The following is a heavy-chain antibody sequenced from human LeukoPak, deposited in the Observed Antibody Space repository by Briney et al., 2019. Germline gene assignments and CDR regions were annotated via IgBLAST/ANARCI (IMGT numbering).Heavy chain of an antibody. CDR2: FDPEDGET. CDR3: ARAGILTGYYSYYYYGMDV. V-gene: IGHV1-24*01. J-gene: IGHJ6*02. CDR1: GYTLTELS. Sequence: EASVKVSCKVSGYTLTELSMHWVRQAPGKGLEWMGGFDPEDGETIYAQKFQGRVTMTEDTSTDTAYMELSSLRSEDTAVYYCARAGILTGYYSYYYYGMDVWGQGTTVTVSS. D-gene: IGHD3-9*01.